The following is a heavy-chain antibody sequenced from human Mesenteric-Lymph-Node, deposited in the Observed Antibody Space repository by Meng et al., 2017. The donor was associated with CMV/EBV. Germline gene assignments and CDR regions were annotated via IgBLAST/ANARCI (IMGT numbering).Heavy chain of an antibody. CDR1: GGTFSSYT. V-gene: IGHV1-69*02. D-gene: IGHD3-3*01. CDR3: ARVRRITIFAASYSMDV. CDR2: IIPILGIA. J-gene: IGHJ6*02. Sequence: SVKVSCKASGGTFSSYTISWVRQAPGQGLEWMGRIIPILGIANYAQKFQGRVTITADKSTSTAYMELSSLRSEDTAVYYCARVRRITIFAASYSMDVWGQGTTVTVSS.